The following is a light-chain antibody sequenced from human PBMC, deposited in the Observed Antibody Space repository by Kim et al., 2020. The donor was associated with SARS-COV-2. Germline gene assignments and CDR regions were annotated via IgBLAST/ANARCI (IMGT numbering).Light chain of an antibody. V-gene: IGKV1-12*01. J-gene: IGKJ2*01. CDR1: QGISNS. CDR3: QQTNSFPYT. CDR2: GAF. Sequence: SASVGDRVSITCRASQGISNSLVWYQQRPGQAPKLLIYGAFSVQSGVPSRFSGSGYGTVFTLTISDLQPEDFATYYCQQTNSFPYTFGQGTKLEI.